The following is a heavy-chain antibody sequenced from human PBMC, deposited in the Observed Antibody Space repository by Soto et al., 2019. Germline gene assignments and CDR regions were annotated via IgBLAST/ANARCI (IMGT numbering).Heavy chain of an antibody. V-gene: IGHV3-30*18. CDR2: ISYDGSNK. Sequence: GGSLRLSCAASGFTFSSYGMHWVRQAPGKGLEWVAVISYDGSNKYYADSVKGRFTISRDNSKNTLYLQMNSLRAEDTAVYYCAKVGPSYYYYGMDVWGQGTTVTVSS. CDR1: GFTFSSYG. J-gene: IGHJ6*02. CDR3: AKVGPSYYYYGMDV.